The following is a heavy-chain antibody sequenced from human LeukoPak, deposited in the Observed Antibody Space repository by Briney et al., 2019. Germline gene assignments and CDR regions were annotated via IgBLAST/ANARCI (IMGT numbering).Heavy chain of an antibody. J-gene: IGHJ4*02. V-gene: IGHV4-34*01. D-gene: IGHD5-12*01. CDR3: ARIRGYSGYGRYFDY. CDR1: GGSFSGYY. CDR2: INHSGST. Sequence: SETLSLTCAVYGGSFSGYYWSWIRQPPGKGLEWIGEINHSGSTNYNPSLKSRVTISVDTSKNQFSLKLSSVTAADTAVYYCARIRGYSGYGRYFDYWGQGTLDTVSS.